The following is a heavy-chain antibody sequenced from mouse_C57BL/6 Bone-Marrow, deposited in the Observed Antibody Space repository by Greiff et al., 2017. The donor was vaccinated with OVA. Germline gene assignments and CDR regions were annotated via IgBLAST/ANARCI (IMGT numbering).Heavy chain of an antibody. CDR2: ISSGSSTI. CDR1: GFTFSDYG. CDR3: ARRPYYSNYVWFAY. V-gene: IGHV5-17*01. Sequence: EVKVVESGGGLVKPGGSLKLSCAASGFTFSDYGMHWVRQAPEKGLEWVAYISSGSSTIYYADTVKGRFTISRDNAKNTLFLQMTSLRSEDTAMYYCARRPYYSNYVWFAYWGQGTLVTVSA. J-gene: IGHJ3*01. D-gene: IGHD2-5*01.